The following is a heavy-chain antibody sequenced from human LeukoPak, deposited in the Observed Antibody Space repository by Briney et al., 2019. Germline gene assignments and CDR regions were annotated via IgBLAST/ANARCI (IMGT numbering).Heavy chain of an antibody. D-gene: IGHD2-15*01. CDR1: GGTFSSYA. V-gene: IGHV1-69*01. CDR3: AGGPTGCSGGSCYYY. CDR2: IIPIFGTA. Sequence: GSSVKVSCKASGGTFSSYAISWVRQAPGQGLEWMGGIIPIFGTANYALKFQGRVTITADESTSTAYMELSSLRSEDTAVYYCAGGPTGCSGGSCYYYWGQGTLVTVSS. J-gene: IGHJ4*02.